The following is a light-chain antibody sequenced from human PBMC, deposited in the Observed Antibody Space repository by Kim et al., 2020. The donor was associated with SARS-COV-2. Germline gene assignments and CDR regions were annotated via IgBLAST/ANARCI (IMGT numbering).Light chain of an antibody. J-gene: IGKJ1*01. CDR3: QQYVSSPLLT. Sequence: EIVLTQSPGTVSLSPGERATLSCRTSQSVINNFLAWYQQKPGQAPRLLIYGASSRATGIPDRFSGSGSGTDFTLTISRLEPEDFAVYFCQQYVSSPLLTFGQGTKVDIK. CDR2: GAS. CDR1: QSVINNF. V-gene: IGKV3-20*01.